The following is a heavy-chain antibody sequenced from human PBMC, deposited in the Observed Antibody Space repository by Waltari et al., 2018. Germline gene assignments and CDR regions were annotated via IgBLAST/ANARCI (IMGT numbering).Heavy chain of an antibody. V-gene: IGHV3-49*04. J-gene: IGHJ6*02. D-gene: IGHD2-15*01. CDR2: IRSKAYGGTT. Sequence: EVQLLESGGGLVQPGRSLRLSCTASGFTFGDYAMSWVRQAPGKGLEWVGFIRSKAYGGTTEYAASVKGRFTISRDDSKSIAYLQMNSLKTEDTAVYYCRGPKGYCSGGSCLVYGMDVWGQGTTVIVSS. CDR1: GFTFGDYA. CDR3: RGPKGYCSGGSCLVYGMDV.